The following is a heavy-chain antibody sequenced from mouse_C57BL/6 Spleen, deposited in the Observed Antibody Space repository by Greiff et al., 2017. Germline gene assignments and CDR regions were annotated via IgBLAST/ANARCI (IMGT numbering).Heavy chain of an antibody. J-gene: IGHJ3*01. CDR2: IDPANGNT. V-gene: IGHV14-3*01. D-gene: IGHD1-1*01. CDR3: ARHDYGSSQFAY. Sequence: EVKLVESVAELVRPGASVKLSCTASGFNIKNTYMHWVKQRPEQGLEWIGRIDPANGNTKYAPKFQGKATITADTSSNTAYLQLSSLTSEDTAIYYCARHDYGSSQFAYWGQGTLVTVSA. CDR1: GFNIKNTY.